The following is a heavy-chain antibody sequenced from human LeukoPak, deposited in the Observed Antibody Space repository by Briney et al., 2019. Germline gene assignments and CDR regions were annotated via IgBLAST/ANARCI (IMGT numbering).Heavy chain of an antibody. CDR1: GYTFSDYY. CDR2: INTKGAST. J-gene: IGHJ5*02. Sequence: EASVKVSCKASGYTFSDYYIHWVRQSPGQGLEWMGWINTKGASTKYAQKFQGRVTMTRDTSINTVYMELSRLTSDDTAIYYCARGAEYGSGLMWLLDPWGQGTQVTVSS. V-gene: IGHV1-2*02. CDR3: ARGAEYGSGLMWLLDP. D-gene: IGHD3-10*01.